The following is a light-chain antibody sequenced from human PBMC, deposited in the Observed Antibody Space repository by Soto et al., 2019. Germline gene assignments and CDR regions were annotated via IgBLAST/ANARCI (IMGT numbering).Light chain of an antibody. Sequence: EIVLTQSPGTLSLSPGQRATLSCRASQSVGSSYLAWYQQKPGQAPRLLIYGASTRATDIPDRFSGSGSGTDFTLTISRLEPEDFAVYYCQQYGSSPRTFGQGTKVDIK. CDR1: QSVGSSY. CDR2: GAS. V-gene: IGKV3-20*01. J-gene: IGKJ1*01. CDR3: QQYGSSPRT.